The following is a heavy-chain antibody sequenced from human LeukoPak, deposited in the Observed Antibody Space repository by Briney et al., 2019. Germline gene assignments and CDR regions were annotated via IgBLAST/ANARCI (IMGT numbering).Heavy chain of an antibody. D-gene: IGHD1-26*01. J-gene: IGHJ4*02. CDR3: ARSIVGALFDY. CDR2: ISAYNGNT. CDR1: GYTFTSYY. V-gene: IGHV1-18*04. Sequence: ASVKVSCKASGYTFTSYYMHWVRQAPGQGLEWMGWISAYNGNTNYAQKLQGRVTMTTDTSTSTAYMELRSLRSDDTAVYYCARSIVGALFDYWGQGTLVTVSS.